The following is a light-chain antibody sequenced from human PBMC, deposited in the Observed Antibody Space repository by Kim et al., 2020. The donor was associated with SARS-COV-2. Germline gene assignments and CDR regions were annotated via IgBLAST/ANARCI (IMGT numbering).Light chain of an antibody. J-gene: IGLJ3*02. CDR1: SLRSYY. V-gene: IGLV3-19*01. CDR3: NSRDSSGNLWV. Sequence: SSELTQDPAVSVALGQTVRITCQGDSLRSYYASWYQQKPGQAPVLVIYGKNNRPSGIPDRISGSSSGNTASLTITGAQAEDEAHYYCNSRDSSGNLWVFG. CDR2: GKN.